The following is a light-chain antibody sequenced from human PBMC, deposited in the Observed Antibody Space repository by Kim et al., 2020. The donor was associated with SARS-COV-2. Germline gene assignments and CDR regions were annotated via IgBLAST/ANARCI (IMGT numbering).Light chain of an antibody. V-gene: IGLV1-44*01. Sequence: QLVLTQTPSASGTPGQRVTISCSGSSSNIGSNPVNWYQQFPGAAPKLLIFTDNQRPSGVPDRFSGSKSGASASLAISGLQFEDEGDYYCAAWDDGLDGYVFGSGTKVTVL. CDR2: TDN. CDR1: SSNIGSNP. J-gene: IGLJ1*01. CDR3: AAWDDGLDGYV.